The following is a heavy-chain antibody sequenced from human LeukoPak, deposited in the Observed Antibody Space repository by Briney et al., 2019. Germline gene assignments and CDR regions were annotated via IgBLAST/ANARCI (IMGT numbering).Heavy chain of an antibody. V-gene: IGHV3-48*03. J-gene: IGHJ3*02. CDR1: GFTFSSYE. CDR3: ARDGLGAFDI. Sequence: PGRSLTLSCAASGFTFSSYEMNWVRQAPGKGLEWVSYISSSGSTIYCADSVKGRFTISRDNAKNSLYLQMNSLRAEDTAVYYCARDGLGAFDIWGQGTMVTVSS. CDR2: ISSSGSTI. D-gene: IGHD3-10*01.